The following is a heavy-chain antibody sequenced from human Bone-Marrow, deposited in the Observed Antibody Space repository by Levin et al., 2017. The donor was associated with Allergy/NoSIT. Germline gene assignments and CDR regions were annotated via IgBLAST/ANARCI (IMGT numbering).Heavy chain of an antibody. J-gene: IGHJ4*02. CDR2: IDPSDSET. CDR3: ARHGGAGELFAFDY. Sequence: PGGSLRLSCKGSGYTFIKYWISWVRQMPGKGLEWMGRIDPSDSETNYSPSFQGHVTISVDKSISTAYLQWRSLKGSDTAIYYCARHGGAGELFAFDYWGQGTLVTVSS. CDR1: GYTFIKYW. V-gene: IGHV5-10-1*01. D-gene: IGHD3-10*01.